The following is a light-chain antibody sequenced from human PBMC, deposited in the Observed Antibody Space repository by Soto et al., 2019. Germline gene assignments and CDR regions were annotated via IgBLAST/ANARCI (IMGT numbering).Light chain of an antibody. CDR3: PSYDSSLSGYV. V-gene: IGLV1-40*01. CDR2: GNS. Sequence: QSVLTQPPSVSAAPGQKVTISCSGSSSNIGNNFVTWYQQLPGTAPKLLIYGNSNRPSGVPDRFSGSKSGTSASLAITGLQAEDEADYYCPSYDSSLSGYVFGTGTKGTVL. J-gene: IGLJ1*01. CDR1: SSNIGNNF.